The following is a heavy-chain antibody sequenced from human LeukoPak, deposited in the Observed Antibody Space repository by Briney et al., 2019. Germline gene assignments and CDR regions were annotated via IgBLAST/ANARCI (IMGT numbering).Heavy chain of an antibody. CDR1: GFTFDDYG. CDR3: AKETTVAFED. CDR2: INWNGGRT. J-gene: IGHJ4*02. Sequence: GSLXXSXAASGFTFDDYGMSWVRHAPGKGLEWVSGINWNGGRTVYADSVKGRFTISRDNSKKTLYVETNSLRAKDTAVYYCAKETTVAFEDWGQGTLVTVSS. V-gene: IGHV3-20*03. D-gene: IGHD4-23*01.